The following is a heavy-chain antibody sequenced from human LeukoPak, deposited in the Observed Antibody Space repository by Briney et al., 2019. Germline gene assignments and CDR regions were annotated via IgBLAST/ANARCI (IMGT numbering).Heavy chain of an antibody. CDR3: ANQYPG. CDR2: ISGDGATT. Sequence: GGSLRLSCAASGFTFSTHSMRWVRHAPGKGLDWVSAISGDGATTYYADSVKGRFTISRDNSKNTLYLQMNSLRAEDTAVYYCANQYPGWGQGTLVTVSS. CDR1: GFTFSTHS. V-gene: IGHV3-23*01. D-gene: IGHD4-11*01. J-gene: IGHJ4*02.